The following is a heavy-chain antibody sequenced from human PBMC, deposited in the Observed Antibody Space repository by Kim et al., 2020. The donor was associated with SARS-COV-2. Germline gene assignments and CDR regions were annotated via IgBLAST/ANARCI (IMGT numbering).Heavy chain of an antibody. CDR1: GGSISSYY. Sequence: SETLSLTCTVSGGSISSYYWSWIRQPPGKGLEWIGYIYYSGSTDYNPSLKSRVTISVDTSKNQFSLKLSSVTAADTAVYYCARDLFIGGGSYSAFDIWGQGTMVTVSS. D-gene: IGHD1-26*01. V-gene: IGHV4-59*01. CDR3: ARDLFIGGGSYSAFDI. J-gene: IGHJ3*02. CDR2: IYYSGST.